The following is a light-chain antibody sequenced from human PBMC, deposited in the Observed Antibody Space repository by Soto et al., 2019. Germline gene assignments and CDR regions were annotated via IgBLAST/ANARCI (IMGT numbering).Light chain of an antibody. CDR2: EAS. J-gene: IGKJ3*01. Sequence: DIQLTQSPSFLSASVGDRVTITCRASHGISTYAAWYQQKPGKAPELLIYEASTLQSGVQSRFSGGGSGTEFTLTVSSLQPEDFATYYCQQVNSYPFTFGPGTKVDIK. CDR1: HGISTY. V-gene: IGKV1-9*01. CDR3: QQVNSYPFT.